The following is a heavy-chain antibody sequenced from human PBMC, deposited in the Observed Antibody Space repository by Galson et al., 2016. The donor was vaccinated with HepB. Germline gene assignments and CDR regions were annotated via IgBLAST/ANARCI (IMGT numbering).Heavy chain of an antibody. CDR2: SISTRRTT. CDR1: GFVFSNFG. CDR3: AKERLVRRIFDH. D-gene: IGHD1-1*01. J-gene: IGHJ4*02. Sequence: LRLSCAASGFVFSNFGLSWVRQAPGKGLEWVASISTRRTTYYSDSVQGRFTISRDNSNNTLYLQMNGLRAEETAVYYCAKERLVRRIFDHWGQGTLLTVSS. V-gene: IGHV3-23*01.